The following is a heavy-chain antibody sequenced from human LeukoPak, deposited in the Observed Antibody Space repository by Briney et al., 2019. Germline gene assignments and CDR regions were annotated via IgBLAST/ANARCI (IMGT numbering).Heavy chain of an antibody. Sequence: KTSETLSLTCAVSGGSISSGGYSWSWIRQPPGKGLEWIGYIYHGGSTYYDPSLKSRVTISVDRSKNQFSLKLSSVTAADTAVYYCARYTVVTQFDYWGQGTLVTVSP. D-gene: IGHD4-23*01. J-gene: IGHJ4*02. V-gene: IGHV4-30-2*01. CDR1: GGSISSGGYS. CDR2: IYHGGST. CDR3: ARYTVVTQFDY.